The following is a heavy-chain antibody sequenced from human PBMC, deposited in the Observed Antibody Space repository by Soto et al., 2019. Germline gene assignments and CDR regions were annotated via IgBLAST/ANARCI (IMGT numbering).Heavy chain of an antibody. V-gene: IGHV1-3*01. CDR3: ARDYLWSNDYFAY. J-gene: IGHJ4*02. D-gene: IGHD2-8*02. CDR1: GYTFTSYA. Sequence: ASVMVSCKASGYTFTSYAMHWVRQAPGQRIEWMGWINAGNGNTKYSQKFQSRVTITRDTSASTAYMELSSLRSEDTAVYYCARDYLWSNDYFAYWGQGTLVTVSS. CDR2: INAGNGNT.